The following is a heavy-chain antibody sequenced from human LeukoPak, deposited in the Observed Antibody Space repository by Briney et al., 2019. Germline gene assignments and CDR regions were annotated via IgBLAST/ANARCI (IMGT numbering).Heavy chain of an antibody. J-gene: IGHJ5*02. CDR2: ISSSSSYI. Sequence: PGGSLRLSCAASGFTFSSYSMNWVRQAPGKGLEWVSSISSSSSYIYYADSVKGRFTISRDNAKNSLYLQMNSLRADDTAVYYCARDLRYYYDSGGYPLSNWFDPWGQGTLVTVSS. CDR1: GFTFSSYS. V-gene: IGHV3-21*01. D-gene: IGHD3-22*01. CDR3: ARDLRYYYDSGGYPLSNWFDP.